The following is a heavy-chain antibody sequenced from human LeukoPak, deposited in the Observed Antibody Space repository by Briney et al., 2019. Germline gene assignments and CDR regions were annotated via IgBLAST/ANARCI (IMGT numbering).Heavy chain of an antibody. J-gene: IGHJ4*02. CDR1: GYGFTSYW. D-gene: IGHD5-24*01. CDR2: IYPGDSDT. CDR3: ARRFRDAVDY. V-gene: IGHV5-51*01. Sequence: GESLKSSCKGSGYGFTSYWIGWVRQMPGKGLEWMGTIYPGDSDTRYSPSFQGQVTISADKSISTAYLQWSSLKASDTAMYYCARRFRDAVDYWGQGTLVTVSS.